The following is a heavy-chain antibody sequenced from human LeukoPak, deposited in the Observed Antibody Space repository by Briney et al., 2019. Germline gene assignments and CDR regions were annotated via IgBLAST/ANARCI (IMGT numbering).Heavy chain of an antibody. J-gene: IGHJ3*01. D-gene: IGHD4-23*01. V-gene: IGHV4-39*07. CDR3: ARDPYGGNPYDAFDV. CDR1: GGSISSSSYY. CDR2: IYYSGST. Sequence: SETLSLTCTVSGGSISSSSYYWGWIRQPPGKGLEWFGSIYYSGSTYYNPSLKSRVTISVDTSKNQFSLKLSSVTAADTAVYYCARDPYGGNPYDAFDVWGQGTMVTVSS.